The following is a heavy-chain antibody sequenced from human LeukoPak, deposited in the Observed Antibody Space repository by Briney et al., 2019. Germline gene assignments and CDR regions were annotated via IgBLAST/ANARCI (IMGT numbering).Heavy chain of an antibody. CDR3: ARGKYSYVPFDY. D-gene: IGHD5-18*01. V-gene: IGHV4-59*12. J-gene: IGHJ4*02. CDR1: GGSFSFYY. CDR2: IYYSGTT. Sequence: PSETLSLTCTVSGGSFSFYYWNWIRQPPGKGLEWIGYIYYSGTTNYNPSLKSRVTISVDTSKNQFSLKLSSVTAADTAVYYCARGKYSYVPFDYWGQGTLVTVSS.